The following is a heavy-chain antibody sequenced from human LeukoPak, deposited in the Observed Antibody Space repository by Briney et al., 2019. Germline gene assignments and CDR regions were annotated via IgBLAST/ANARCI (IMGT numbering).Heavy chain of an antibody. CDR3: ARSIDFDY. Sequence: GGSLRLSCAASGFTFSSYAMSWVRQAPGKGLEWVAVISYDGSNKYYADSVKGRFTISRDNSKNTLYLQMNSLRAEDTAVYYCARSIDFDYWGQGTLVTVSS. CDR2: ISYDGSNK. V-gene: IGHV3-30*01. CDR1: GFTFSSYA. J-gene: IGHJ4*02. D-gene: IGHD2-15*01.